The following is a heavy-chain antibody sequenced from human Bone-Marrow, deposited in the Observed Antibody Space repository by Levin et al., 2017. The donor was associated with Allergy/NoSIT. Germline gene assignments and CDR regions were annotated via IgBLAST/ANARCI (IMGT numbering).Heavy chain of an antibody. Sequence: GGSLRLSCGASGFTFSDYTMNWVRQAPGKGLEWVSSISSSSRYIYYADSVKGRFTISRDNAKKSLYLQMNSLRVEDTAVYYCASPYYYDTRGDRTETEDPCCFDYWGQGTLVTVAS. V-gene: IGHV3-21*01. J-gene: IGHJ4*02. CDR2: ISSSSRYI. CDR3: ASPYYYDTRGDRTETEDPCCFDY. CDR1: GFTFSDYT. D-gene: IGHD3-22*01.